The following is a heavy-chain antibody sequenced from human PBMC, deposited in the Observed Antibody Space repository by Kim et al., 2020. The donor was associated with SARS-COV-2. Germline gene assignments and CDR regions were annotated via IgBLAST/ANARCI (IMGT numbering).Heavy chain of an antibody. CDR3: ARDVPYYEQDAFDI. J-gene: IGHJ3*02. D-gene: IGHD3-3*01. V-gene: IGHV3-48*03. CDR1: GFTFSSYA. CDR2: IRSNGGTL. Sequence: GGSLRLSCAASGFTFSSYAMHWVRQAPGKGLEWMSYIRSNGGTLYYADSVEGRFTISRDNAKDTLYLQMNSLRAEDTAVYYCARDVPYYEQDAFDIWGQGTMVTVSS.